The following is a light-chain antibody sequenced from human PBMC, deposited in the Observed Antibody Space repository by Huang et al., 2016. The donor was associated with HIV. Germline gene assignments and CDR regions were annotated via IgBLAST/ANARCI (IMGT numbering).Light chain of an antibody. CDR1: QRVTKY. CDR3: QQSSSPPPT. Sequence: DIQMTQSPSSLSASVGDRVTITCRATQRVTKYLNWYQQKPGKAPKLLIYGASSVQTGVPSRFSGSGSGTDFTLTISSLQPEDFATYYCQQSSSPPPTFGPGTKVDIK. V-gene: IGKV1-39*01. J-gene: IGKJ3*01. CDR2: GAS.